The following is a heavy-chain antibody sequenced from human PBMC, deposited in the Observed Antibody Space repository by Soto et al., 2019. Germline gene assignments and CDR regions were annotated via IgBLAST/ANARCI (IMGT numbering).Heavy chain of an antibody. CDR3: ARSADYSNYCEVYYYYGMDV. CDR1: GGSISSYY. V-gene: IGHV4-59*01. D-gene: IGHD4-4*01. Sequence: QVQLQESGPGLVKPSETLSLTCTVSGGSISSYYWSWIRQPPGKGLEWIGYIYYSGSTNYNPSLKSRVTISVDTSKNQFSLKLSSVTAADTAVYYCARSADYSNYCEVYYYYGMDVWGQGTTVTVSS. CDR2: IYYSGST. J-gene: IGHJ6*02.